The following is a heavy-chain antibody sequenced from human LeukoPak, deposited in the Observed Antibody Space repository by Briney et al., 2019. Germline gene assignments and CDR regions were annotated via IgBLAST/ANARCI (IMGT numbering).Heavy chain of an antibody. V-gene: IGHV3-7*03. J-gene: IGHJ6*02. D-gene: IGHD4-11*01. CDR2: IKQDGSEK. CDR3: ARKRSTGYSNGAYYYYGMDV. Sequence: GGSLRLSCAASGFTFSSYWMSWVRQAPGKGLEWVANIKQDGSEKYYVDSVKGRFTISRDNAKNSLYLQMNSLRAEDTAVYYCARKRSTGYSNGAYYYYGMDVWGQGTTVTVSS. CDR1: GFTFSSYW.